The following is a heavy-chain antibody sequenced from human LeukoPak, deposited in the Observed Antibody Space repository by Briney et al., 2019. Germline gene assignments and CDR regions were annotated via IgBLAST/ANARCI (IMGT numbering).Heavy chain of an antibody. CDR1: GYTFTSYA. V-gene: IGHV7-4-1*02. J-gene: IGHJ4*02. D-gene: IGHD3-10*01. CDR2: INTNTGNP. CDR3: ARDSPPSLLWFGETLSGGYSGSYQVDY. Sequence: GASVKVSCKASGYTFTSYAMNWVRQAPGQGLEWMGWINTNTGNPTYAQGFTGRFVFSLDTSVSTAYLQISSLKAEDTAVYYCARDSPPSLLWFGETLSGGYSGSYQVDYWGQGTLVTVSS.